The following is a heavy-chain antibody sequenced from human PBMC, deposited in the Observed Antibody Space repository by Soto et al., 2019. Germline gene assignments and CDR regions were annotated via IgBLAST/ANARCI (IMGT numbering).Heavy chain of an antibody. J-gene: IGHJ4*02. V-gene: IGHV3-23*01. CDR3: AATYYYDSSGYSPSDY. CDR2: ISGSGGST. D-gene: IGHD3-22*01. CDR1: GFTFSSYA. Sequence: GGSLRLSCAASGFTFSSYAMSWVRQAPGKGLEWVSAISGSGGSTYYADSVKGRFTISRDNSKNTLYLQMNSLRAEDTAVYYCAATYYYDSSGYSPSDYWGQGTLVTVSS.